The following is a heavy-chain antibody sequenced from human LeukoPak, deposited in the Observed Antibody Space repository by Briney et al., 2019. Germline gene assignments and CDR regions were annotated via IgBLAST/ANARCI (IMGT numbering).Heavy chain of an antibody. V-gene: IGHV4-34*01. J-gene: IGHJ4*02. CDR2: INHSGTT. D-gene: IGHD6-19*01. CDR3: AAGRIAVYFDY. Sequence: SETLSLTCADYGGPFSGFFWSWIRQPPGKGLEWIGEINHSGTTNYNPSLKSRVTISVDTSKNQFSLKLSSVTAADTAVYYCAAGRIAVYFDYWGQGTLVTVSS. CDR1: GGPFSGFF.